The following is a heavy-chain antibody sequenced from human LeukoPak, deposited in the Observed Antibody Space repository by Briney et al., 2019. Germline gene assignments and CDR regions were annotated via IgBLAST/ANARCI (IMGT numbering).Heavy chain of an antibody. D-gene: IGHD2-2*01. CDR1: GGSISSYY. CDR2: IYTSGST. CDR3: ARENIVVVPAAILVDY. J-gene: IGHJ4*02. Sequence: NPSETLSLTCTVSGGSISSYYWSWIRQPAGKGLEWIGRIYTSGSTNYNPSLKSRVTMSVDTSKNQFSLKLSSVTAADTAVYYCARENIVVVPAAILVDYWGQGTLVTVSS. V-gene: IGHV4-4*07.